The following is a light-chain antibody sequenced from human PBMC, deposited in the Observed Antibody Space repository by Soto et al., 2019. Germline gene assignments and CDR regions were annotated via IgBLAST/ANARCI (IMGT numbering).Light chain of an antibody. J-gene: IGKJ2*01. CDR3: QHYNSYPYT. V-gene: IGKV1-5*01. CDR1: QTISSW. Sequence: DIQMTQSPSTLSASAGDRVTITCRASQTISSWLAWYPQKPGKAPKLLIYDASTLASGAPSRFSGSGSGTEFTLTISSLQPDDFATYYCQHYNSYPYTFGQGTELEIK. CDR2: DAS.